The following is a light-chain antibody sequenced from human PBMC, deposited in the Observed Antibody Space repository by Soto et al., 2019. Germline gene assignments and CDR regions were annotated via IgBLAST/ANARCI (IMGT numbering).Light chain of an antibody. J-gene: IGKJ5*01. CDR2: VAS. CDR3: QHYSNSAIT. CDR1: QSVSSSN. Sequence: EIVLTQSPGTLSLSPGERATLSCRANQSVSSSNLAWYQQHPGQAPRLLIFVASRRATGIPDRFSGSGSGTDFTLTISRLEPEDFAVYYCQHYSNSAITFGHGTRQEIK. V-gene: IGKV3-20*01.